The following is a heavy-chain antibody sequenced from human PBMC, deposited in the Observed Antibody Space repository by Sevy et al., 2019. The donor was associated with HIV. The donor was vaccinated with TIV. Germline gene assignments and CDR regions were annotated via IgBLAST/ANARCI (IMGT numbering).Heavy chain of an antibody. CDR1: GDPISSGYYY. D-gene: IGHD2-15*01. CDR3: TSGAPAAF. Sequence: SQTLSLTCTVSGDPISSGYYYWTWIRQHPGKGLEWIGYIYYSGNTIYNPSLKSRVTILMDTSKNQFSLKLRSVTAADTAVYYCTSGAPAAFWGQGTLVTVSS. V-gene: IGHV4-31*03. J-gene: IGHJ4*02. CDR2: IYYSGNT.